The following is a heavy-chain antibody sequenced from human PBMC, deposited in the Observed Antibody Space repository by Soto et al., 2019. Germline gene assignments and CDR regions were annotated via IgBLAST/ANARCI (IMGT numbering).Heavy chain of an antibody. CDR1: GGTFSSYA. V-gene: IGHV1-69*13. D-gene: IGHD6-13*01. Sequence: SVKVSCKASGGTFSSYAISWVRQAPGQGLEWMGGIIPIFGTANYAQKFQGRVTITADESTSTAYMELSSLRSEDTAVYYCARDGAAAGTVRRPYYYGMDVWGQGTTVTVSS. J-gene: IGHJ6*02. CDR3: ARDGAAAGTVRRPYYYGMDV. CDR2: IIPIFGTA.